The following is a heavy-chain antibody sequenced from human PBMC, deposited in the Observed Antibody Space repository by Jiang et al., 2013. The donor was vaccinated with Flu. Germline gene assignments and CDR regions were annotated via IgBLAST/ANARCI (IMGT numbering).Heavy chain of an antibody. CDR3: ARHGTWAFYFDY. CDR1: GVSISTPNYF. Sequence: GLVKPSETLSLTCTVSGVSISTPNYFWGWIRQPPGKGLEWIGSIYYDGSTYYSPSLKSRVTMSADTSKEQFSLKLRSVTAADTAVYYCARHGTWAFYFDYWGQGNVVTVSS. D-gene: IGHD7-27*01. V-gene: IGHV4-39*01. J-gene: IGHJ4*02. CDR2: IYYDGST.